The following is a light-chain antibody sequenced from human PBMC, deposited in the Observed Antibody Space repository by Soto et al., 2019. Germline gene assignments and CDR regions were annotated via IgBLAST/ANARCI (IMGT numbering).Light chain of an antibody. CDR3: QQYKSWPPIT. Sequence: EIVLIQSPATLSLSPGERATLSCGASQGVGSYLAWYQHKPGQAXRLLVSDASNGATGIPARFSGSGSETDFTLTISGLQPEDSAVYYCQQYKSWPPITFGQGTRREIK. V-gene: IGKV3-11*01. J-gene: IGKJ5*01. CDR1: QGVGSY. CDR2: DAS.